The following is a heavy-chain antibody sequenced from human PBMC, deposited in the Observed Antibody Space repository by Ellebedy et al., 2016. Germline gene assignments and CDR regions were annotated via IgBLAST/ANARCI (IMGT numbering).Heavy chain of an antibody. CDR3: ARGYSYVYY. D-gene: IGHD5-18*01. Sequence: GESLKISCAASGFTVSSNYMSWVRQAPGKGLEWVSAISGSGGSTYYADSVKGRFTISRDNSKNTLYLQMNSLRAEDTAVYYCARGYSYVYYWGQGTLVTVSS. CDR1: GFTVSSNY. CDR2: ISGSGGST. V-gene: IGHV3-23*01. J-gene: IGHJ4*02.